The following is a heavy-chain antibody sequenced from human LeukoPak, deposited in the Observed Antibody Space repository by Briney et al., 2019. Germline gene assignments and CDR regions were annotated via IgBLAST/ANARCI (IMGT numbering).Heavy chain of an antibody. J-gene: IGHJ6*03. CDR2: IIPIFGTA. V-gene: IGHV1-69*13. CDR1: GYTFTGYY. Sequence: GASVKVSCKASGYTFTGYYMHWVRQAPGQGLEWMGGIIPIFGTANYAQKFQGRVTITADESTSTAYMELSSLRSEDTAVYYCARGVDTAMEYYYYYYMDVWGKGTTVTVSS. D-gene: IGHD5-18*01. CDR3: ARGVDTAMEYYYYYYMDV.